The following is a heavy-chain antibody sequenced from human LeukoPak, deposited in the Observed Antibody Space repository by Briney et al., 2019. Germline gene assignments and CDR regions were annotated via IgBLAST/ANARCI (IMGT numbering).Heavy chain of an antibody. CDR3: AKDFDPGYCSSTSIKRACYCYGMDV. D-gene: IGHD2-2*01. Sequence: GGSLRLSCAASGFTFCIYAMSWVRQAPGKGLEWVSAISGSGGSTYYADSEKGRFTISRDNSKNTLYLQMNSLRDEDTVVYYCAKDFDPGYCSSTSIKRACYCYGMDVWGQGTTVTVSS. CDR2: ISGSGGST. CDR1: GFTFCIYA. J-gene: IGHJ6*02. V-gene: IGHV3-23*01.